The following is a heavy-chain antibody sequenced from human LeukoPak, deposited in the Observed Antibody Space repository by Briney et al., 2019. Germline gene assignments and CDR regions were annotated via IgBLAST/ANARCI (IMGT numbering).Heavy chain of an antibody. CDR2: INTDGSGT. CDR3: ARELPIEVTLDY. D-gene: IGHD2-21*02. V-gene: IGHV3-74*01. Sequence: GGSLRLSCAVSGFTFISYGMQWVRQAPGKGLAWVSRINTDGSGTAYADSVKGRFTISRDNAKNTLYLQMNSLRAEDTALYYCARELPIEVTLDYWGQGTLVTVSS. J-gene: IGHJ4*01. CDR1: GFTFISYG.